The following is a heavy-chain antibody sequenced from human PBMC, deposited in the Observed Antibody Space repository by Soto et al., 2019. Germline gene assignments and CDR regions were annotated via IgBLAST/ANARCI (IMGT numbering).Heavy chain of an antibody. Sequence: GGSLRLSCVASGFTFSNFWMSWVRQAPGKGLKWVGQIKSKTAGGTTDYAAPVKGRFIISRDDSKNTLYLQMSSLKTEDTAVYYCTIIHDIQLWIPGAFDIWGQGTMVTGS. D-gene: IGHD5-18*01. CDR3: TIIHDIQLWIPGAFDI. CDR2: IKSKTAGGTT. V-gene: IGHV3-15*07. J-gene: IGHJ3*02. CDR1: GFTFSNFW.